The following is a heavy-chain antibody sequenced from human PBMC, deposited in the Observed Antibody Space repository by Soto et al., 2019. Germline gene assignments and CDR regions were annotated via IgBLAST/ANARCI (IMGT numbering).Heavy chain of an antibody. CDR1: GYNFSSNG. J-gene: IGHJ6*02. CDR2: VSGHNGRT. Sequence: ASVKVSCKTSGYNFSSNGLSWLRQAPGQRFEWMGWVSGHNGRTNYAQQFQGRVTMTTDTSTSTGYMELRDLTSDDTAVYFCARDNGGMARYSYRGLYGWGQGTT. V-gene: IGHV1-18*01. D-gene: IGHD2-8*01. CDR3: ARDNGGMARYSYRGLYG.